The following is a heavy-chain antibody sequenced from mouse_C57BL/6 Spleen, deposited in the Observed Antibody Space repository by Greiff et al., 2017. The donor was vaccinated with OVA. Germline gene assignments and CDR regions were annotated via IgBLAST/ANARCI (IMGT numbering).Heavy chain of an antibody. D-gene: IGHD1-1*01. CDR3: TRDRGTTVVAGAMDY. J-gene: IGHJ4*01. V-gene: IGHV5-9-1*02. CDR2: ISSGGDYI. CDR1: GFTFSSYA. Sequence: EVMLVESGEGLVKPGGSLKLSCAASGFTFSSYAMSWVRQTPEKRLEWVAYISSGGDYIYYADTVKGRFTISRDNARNTLYLQMSSLKSEDTAMYYCTRDRGTTVVAGAMDYWGQGTSVTVSS.